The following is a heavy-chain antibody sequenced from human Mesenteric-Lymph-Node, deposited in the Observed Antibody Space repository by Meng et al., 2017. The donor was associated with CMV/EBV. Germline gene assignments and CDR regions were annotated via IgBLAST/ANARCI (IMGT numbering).Heavy chain of an antibody. CDR2: ISGSGGST. CDR3: AKDRIAAAGYFDS. J-gene: IGHJ4*02. Sequence: AGSGFTFSSYAMIWVRQAPGKGLEWVSTISGSGGSTYSADSVKGRFTISRDNSKNTLYLQMNSLRVEDTAVYYCAKDRIAAAGYFDSWGQGTLVTVSS. CDR1: GFTFSSYA. V-gene: IGHV3-23*01. D-gene: IGHD6-13*01.